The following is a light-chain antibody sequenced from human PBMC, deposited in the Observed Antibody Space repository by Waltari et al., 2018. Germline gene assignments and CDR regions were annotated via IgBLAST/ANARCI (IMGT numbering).Light chain of an antibody. V-gene: IGKV3-20*01. CDR2: GVS. J-gene: IGKJ1*01. Sequence: EVVLTQSPGTLSLSPGDSATLSCRASQSVTSTYLAWYQQKPGQAPRLLIYGVSKRATGTPDRFTASGSGTDFTLAISRLDPEDFAVYFCQQYDTSSWTFGQGTKVEVK. CDR3: QQYDTSSWT. CDR1: QSVTSTY.